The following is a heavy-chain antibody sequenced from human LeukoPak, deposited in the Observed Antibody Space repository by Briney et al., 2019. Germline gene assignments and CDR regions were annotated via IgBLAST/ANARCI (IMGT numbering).Heavy chain of an antibody. CDR3: ARGDSGSYYFDY. CDR1: GFTFSSYE. Sequence: GGSLRLSCAASGFTFSSYEMNWVRQAPGRGLEWVSYISSSGSTIYYADSVKGRFTISRDNAKNSLYLQMNSLRAEDTAVYYCARGDSGSYYFDYWGQGTLVTVSS. V-gene: IGHV3-48*03. CDR2: ISSSGSTI. J-gene: IGHJ4*02. D-gene: IGHD1-26*01.